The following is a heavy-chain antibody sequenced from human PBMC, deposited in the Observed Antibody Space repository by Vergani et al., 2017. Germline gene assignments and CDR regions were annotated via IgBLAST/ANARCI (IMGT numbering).Heavy chain of an antibody. D-gene: IGHD1-14*01. CDR2: VEDSGYF. V-gene: IGHV4-59*01. CDR1: GGSLSGYY. Sequence: QVQLQESGPGLVRPSETLSLTCTVSGGSLSGYYWKWIRQTPGEGLEWIGYVEDSGYFNYNPSLKTRVSMSSDTSNNQFSLMVSSVTVADTAVYYCASSIVSRNPPDYFDNWGQGTLVTVSS. J-gene: IGHJ4*02. CDR3: ASSIVSRNPPDYFDN.